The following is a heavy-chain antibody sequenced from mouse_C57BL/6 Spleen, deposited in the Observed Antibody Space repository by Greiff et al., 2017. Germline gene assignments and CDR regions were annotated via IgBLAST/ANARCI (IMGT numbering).Heavy chain of an antibody. CDR1: GFSLTSYG. V-gene: IGHV2-2*01. J-gene: IGHJ1*03. CDR3: ARNYADYYGSSYWYFDV. CDR2: IWSGGST. D-gene: IGHD1-1*01. Sequence: VQLQQSGPGLVQPSQSLSITCTVSGFSLTSYGVHWVRQSPGKGLEWLGVIWSGGSTDYNAAFISRLSISKDNSKSQVFFKMNSLQADDTAIYYCARNYADYYGSSYWYFDVWGTGTTVTVSS.